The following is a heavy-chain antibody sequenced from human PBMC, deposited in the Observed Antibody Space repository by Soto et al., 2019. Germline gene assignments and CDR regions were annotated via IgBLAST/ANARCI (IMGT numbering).Heavy chain of an antibody. V-gene: IGHV3-33*01. CDR2: IWYDGSNK. CDR1: GFTFSSYG. CDR3: ARDGQWLGFDY. J-gene: IGHJ4*02. D-gene: IGHD6-19*01. Sequence: QVQLVESGGGVVQPGRSLRLSCAASGFTFSSYGMHWVRQAPGKGLEWVAVIWYDGSNKYYADSVKGRFTISRDNSKNPLYLQMNSLRAEDTAVYYCARDGQWLGFDYWGQGTLVTVSS.